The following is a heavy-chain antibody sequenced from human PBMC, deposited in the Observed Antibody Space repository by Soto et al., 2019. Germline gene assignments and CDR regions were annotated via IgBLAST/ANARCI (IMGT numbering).Heavy chain of an antibody. CDR2: IYSGGST. CDR3: AREKIVATTYYYYYYGMDV. D-gene: IGHD5-12*01. Sequence: PGGSLRLSCAASGFTVSSNYMSWVRRAPGKGLEWVSVIYSGGSTYYADSAKGRFTISRDNSKNTLYLQMNSLRAEDTAVYYCAREKIVATTYYYYYYGMDVWGQGTTVTVSS. V-gene: IGHV3-53*01. J-gene: IGHJ6*02. CDR1: GFTVSSNY.